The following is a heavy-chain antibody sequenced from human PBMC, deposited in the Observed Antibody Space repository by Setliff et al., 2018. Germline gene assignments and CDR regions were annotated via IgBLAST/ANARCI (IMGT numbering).Heavy chain of an antibody. CDR3: ARADHLVTTTFDY. CDR2: INTKTGDP. Sequence: PSVKVSCKASGYSLSNYVMNWVRQAPGQGLEWMGWINTKTGDPTYAQGYTGRFAFSLDTSDSATYLDISNLKAEDTATYYCARADHLVTTTFDYWGQGTLVTVSS. V-gene: IGHV7-4-1*02. J-gene: IGHJ4*01. CDR1: GYSLSNYV. D-gene: IGHD4-17*01.